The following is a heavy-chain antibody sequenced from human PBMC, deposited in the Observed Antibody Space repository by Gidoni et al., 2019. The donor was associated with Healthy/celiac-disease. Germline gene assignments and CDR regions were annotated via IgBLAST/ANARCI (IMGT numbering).Heavy chain of an antibody. D-gene: IGHD6-13*01. CDR3: ARGVAAARYYYYGMDV. CDR1: GLPFSSYG. Sequence: QVQLVESGGGVVQPGRSLRLPCAASGLPFSSYGMPWVRQAPGKGLVWVAVIWYDGSNKYYADSVKGRFTISRDNSKNTLYLQMNSLRAEDTAVYYCARGVAAARYYYYGMDVWGQGTTVTVSS. CDR2: IWYDGSNK. V-gene: IGHV3-33*01. J-gene: IGHJ6*02.